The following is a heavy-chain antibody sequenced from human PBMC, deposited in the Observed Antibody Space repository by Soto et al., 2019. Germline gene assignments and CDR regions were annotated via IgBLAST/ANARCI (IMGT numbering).Heavy chain of an antibody. D-gene: IGHD2-15*01. CDR3: AREKIVVVVAAQAFDI. CDR2: IKQDGNDK. J-gene: IGHJ3*02. Sequence: GGSLRLSCAASGFTFSGYWMSWVRQAPGKGLEWVANIKQDGNDKYYVDSVKGRFTISRDNAKNSLSLQMNSLRAEDTAVYYCAREKIVVVVAAQAFDIWGQGTMVTVSS. CDR1: GFTFSGYW. V-gene: IGHV3-7*01.